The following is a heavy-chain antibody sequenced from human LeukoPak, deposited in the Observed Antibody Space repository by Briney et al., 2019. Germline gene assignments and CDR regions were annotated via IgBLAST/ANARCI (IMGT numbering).Heavy chain of an antibody. D-gene: IGHD3-10*01. CDR1: GYTFTGYY. V-gene: IGHV1-2*02. CDR3: ARDLARGPFDY. CDR2: INPNSGGP. Sequence: ASVKVSCKASGYTFTGYYMHWVRQAPGQGLEWMGWINPNSGGPNYAQQFQGRVTMTRDTSISTAYMELSRLRSDDTAVYYCARDLARGPFDYWGQGTLATVSS. J-gene: IGHJ4*02.